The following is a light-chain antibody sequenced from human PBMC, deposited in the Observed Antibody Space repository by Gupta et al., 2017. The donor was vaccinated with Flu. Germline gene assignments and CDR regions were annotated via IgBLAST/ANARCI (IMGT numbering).Light chain of an antibody. CDR1: QSISSD. CDR3: QQYSNWPLT. J-gene: IGKJ4*01. Sequence: GERATLPCRASQSISSDLAWYQQKPGQAPRLLIYGASTRATDIPARFSGSGSGTEFTLTISSLQSEDFALYSCQQYSNWPLTFGGGSKVEIK. CDR2: GAS. V-gene: IGKV3D-15*01.